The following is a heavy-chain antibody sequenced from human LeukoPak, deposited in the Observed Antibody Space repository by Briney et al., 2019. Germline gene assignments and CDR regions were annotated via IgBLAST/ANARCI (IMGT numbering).Heavy chain of an antibody. CDR2: IYSGGST. V-gene: IGHV3-66*01. J-gene: IGHJ5*02. D-gene: IGHD2-21*02. CDR1: GFKFDDYG. CDR3: ARGTERVTPTDSCLDH. Sequence: GGSLRLSCAASGFKFDDYGMSWVRHVPGKGLEWVSVIYSGGSTYYADSVKGRFTISRDNSKNTLYLQMNSLRDEDTAVYYCARGTERVTPTDSCLDHWGQGTLVTVSS.